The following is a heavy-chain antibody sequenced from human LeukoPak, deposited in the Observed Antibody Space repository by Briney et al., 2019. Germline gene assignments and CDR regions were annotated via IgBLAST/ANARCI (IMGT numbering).Heavy chain of an antibody. CDR2: ISAYNGNT. D-gene: IGHD3-10*01. CDR3: ARVIRTYYYGSGSYGGAFDY. CDR1: GYTFTSYG. Sequence: ASVKVSCKASGYTFTSYGISWVRQAPGQGLEWMGWISAYNGNTNYAQKLQGRVTMTTDTSTSTAYMELRSLRSDDTAVYYCARVIRTYYYGSGSYGGAFDYWGQGTLVTVSS. V-gene: IGHV1-18*01. J-gene: IGHJ4*02.